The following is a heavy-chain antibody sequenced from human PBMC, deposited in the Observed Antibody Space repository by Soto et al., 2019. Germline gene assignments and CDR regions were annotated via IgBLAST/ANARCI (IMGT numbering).Heavy chain of an antibody. V-gene: IGHV3-23*01. CDR1: EFTFSTYA. J-gene: IGHJ4*02. CDR2: ITSNGGAT. Sequence: EVQLLESGGGLVQPGGSLRLSCAASEFTFSTYAMSWVRQAPGEGLEWVSSITSNGGATYYADSVKGRFTISRDNSKNTLYLQMNSLSAGDTALYYCAKALTSTGWSKNDYWGQGTLVTVSS. D-gene: IGHD6-19*01. CDR3: AKALTSTGWSKNDY.